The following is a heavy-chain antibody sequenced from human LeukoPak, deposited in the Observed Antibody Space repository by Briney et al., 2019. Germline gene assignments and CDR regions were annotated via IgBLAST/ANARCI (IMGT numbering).Heavy chain of an antibody. Sequence: GSLRLSCAASGFTFSSYAMSWVRQAPGKGLEWVSAISGSGGSTYYADSVKGRFTISRDNSKNTLYLQMNSLRAEDTAVYYCAKDRTTMIVVVITGYDYWGQGTLVTVSS. V-gene: IGHV3-23*01. CDR1: GFTFSSYA. CDR2: ISGSGGST. D-gene: IGHD3-22*01. CDR3: AKDRTTMIVVVITGYDY. J-gene: IGHJ4*02.